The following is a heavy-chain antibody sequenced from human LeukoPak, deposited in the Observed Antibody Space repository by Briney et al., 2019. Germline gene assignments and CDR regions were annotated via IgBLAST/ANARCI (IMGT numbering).Heavy chain of an antibody. D-gene: IGHD1-26*01. CDR3: VRHVTGSSHDD. CDR1: GASISGSIHY. Sequence: KPSETLSLTCTVSGASISGSIHYWGWFRQPPGKGLEWIGTLSSSGSTYYNPSLKSRVTISVDTSKNQFSLRQSSVTAADTAVYYCVRHVTGSSHDDWGQGTLVTVSS. J-gene: IGHJ4*02. CDR2: LSSSGST. V-gene: IGHV4-39*01.